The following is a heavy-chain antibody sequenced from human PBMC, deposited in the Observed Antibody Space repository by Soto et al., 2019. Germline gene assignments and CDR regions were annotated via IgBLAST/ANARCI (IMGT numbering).Heavy chain of an antibody. V-gene: IGHV3-23*01. CDR3: AKAGYCSRTSCYAAYSFDY. J-gene: IGHJ4*02. CDR1: GFTFSSYA. D-gene: IGHD2-2*01. Sequence: GGSLRLSCAASGFTFSSYAMSWVRQAPGKGLEWVSAISGTGGHTYYADSVKGRFTISRDNSRNTLYLQMSSLRAEDTAVYFSAKAGYCSRTSCYAAYSFDYWGQGTLVTVSS. CDR2: ISGTGGHT.